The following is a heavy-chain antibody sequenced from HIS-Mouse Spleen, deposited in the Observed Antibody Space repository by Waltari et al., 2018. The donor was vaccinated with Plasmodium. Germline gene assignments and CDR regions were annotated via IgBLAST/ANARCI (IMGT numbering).Heavy chain of an antibody. Sequence: QVQLQQWGAGLLKPSETLSLTCAVYGGSFSGYYWSWLRQPPGKGLEWIGEINHSGSTNYNPSLKSRVTISVDTSKNQFSLKLSSVTAADTAVYYCARYKDYDFWSGYDYWGQGTLVTVSS. CDR3: ARYKDYDFWSGYDY. CDR1: GGSFSGYY. CDR2: INHSGST. V-gene: IGHV4-34*01. D-gene: IGHD3-3*01. J-gene: IGHJ4*02.